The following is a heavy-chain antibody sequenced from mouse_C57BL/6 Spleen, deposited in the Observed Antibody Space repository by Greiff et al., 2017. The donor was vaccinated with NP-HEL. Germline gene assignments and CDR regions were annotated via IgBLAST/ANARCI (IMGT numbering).Heavy chain of an antibody. CDR1: GYTFPEYT. CDR2: FYPGSGSI. J-gene: IGHJ4*01. V-gene: IGHV1-62-2*01. CDR3: ARHEENYGSGDYAMDY. Sequence: QVQLQQSGAELVKPGASVKLSCKASGYTFPEYTIHWVKQRSGQGLEWIGWFYPGSGSIKYNEKFKDKATLTADKSSSTVYMELSRLTSEDSAVYFCARHEENYGSGDYAMDYWGQGTSVTVSS. D-gene: IGHD1-1*01.